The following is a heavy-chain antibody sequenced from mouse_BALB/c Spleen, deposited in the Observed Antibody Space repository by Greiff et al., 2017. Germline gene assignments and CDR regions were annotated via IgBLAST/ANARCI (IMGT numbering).Heavy chain of an antibody. V-gene: IGHV1-69*02. CDR2: IDPSDSYT. CDR1: GYTFTSYW. J-gene: IGHJ1*01. D-gene: IGHD1-1*01. Sequence: VQLQQPGAELVKPGASVKLSCKASGYTFTSYWMHWVKQRPGQGLEWIGEIDPSDSYTNYNQKFKGKATLTVDKSSSTAYMQLSSLTSEDSAVYYCARRAITTVRGYFDVWGAGTTVTVSS. CDR3: ARRAITTVRGYFDV.